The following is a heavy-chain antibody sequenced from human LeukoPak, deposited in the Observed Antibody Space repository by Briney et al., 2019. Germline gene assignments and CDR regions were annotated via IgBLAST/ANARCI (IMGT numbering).Heavy chain of an antibody. CDR3: ARGPTIHWYFDL. CDR2: ISYDGSNK. J-gene: IGHJ2*01. D-gene: IGHD1-26*01. V-gene: IGHV3-30*04. Sequence: PGRSLRLSCAASGFTFSSYAMHWVRQAPGKGLEWVAVISYDGSNKYYADSVKGRFTISRDNSKNTLYPQMNSLRAEDTAVYYCARGPTIHWYFDLWGRGTLVTVSS. CDR1: GFTFSSYA.